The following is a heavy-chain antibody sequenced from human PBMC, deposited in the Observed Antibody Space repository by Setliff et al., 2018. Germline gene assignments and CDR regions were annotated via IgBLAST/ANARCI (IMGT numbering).Heavy chain of an antibody. J-gene: IGHJ6*02. D-gene: IGHD6-13*01. Sequence: SVQVSCKASGGTFSNYAISWVRQAPGQGLEWMGGIIPMFRSGNYAQRFQGRVTITADESTSTVYMELTSLRAEDTAVYYCARGKMDVVAAGGKYCAMDVWGQGTAVTVSS. V-gene: IGHV1-69*13. CDR1: GGTFSNYA. CDR3: ARGKMDVVAAGGKYCAMDV. CDR2: IIPMFRSG.